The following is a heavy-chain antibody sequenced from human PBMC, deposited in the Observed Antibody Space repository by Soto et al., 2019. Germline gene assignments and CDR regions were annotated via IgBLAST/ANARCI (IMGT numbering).Heavy chain of an antibody. D-gene: IGHD3-22*01. J-gene: IGHJ2*01. Sequence: SVKVSCKASGGTFSSYAISWVRQAPGQGLEWMGGIIPIFGTANYAQKFQGRVTITADESTSTAYMELSSLRSEDTAVYYCARDNSYDISGAKGWFFDLWGRGTLVTVSS. V-gene: IGHV1-69*13. CDR3: ARDNSYDISGAKGWFFDL. CDR2: IIPIFGTA. CDR1: GGTFSSYA.